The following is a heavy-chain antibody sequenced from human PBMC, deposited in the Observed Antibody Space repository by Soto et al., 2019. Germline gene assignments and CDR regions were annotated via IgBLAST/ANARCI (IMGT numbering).Heavy chain of an antibody. J-gene: IGHJ5*02. D-gene: IGHD3-9*01. CDR1: GGSISTYY. V-gene: IGHV4-59*01. CDR2: IYYSGST. Sequence: SETLSLTCTVSGGSISTYYWSWVRQPPGKGLEWIGYIYYSGSTNYNPSLKSRVTISLDTSKNQFSLKLSSVTAADTAVYYCARDRLANWFDPWGQGTLVTVSS. CDR3: ARDRLANWFDP.